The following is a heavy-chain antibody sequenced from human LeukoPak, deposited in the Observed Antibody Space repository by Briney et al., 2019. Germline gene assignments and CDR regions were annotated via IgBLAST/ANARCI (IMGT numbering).Heavy chain of an antibody. CDR2: IYPGDSDT. D-gene: IGHD2-2*01. CDR1: GYSFTSYW. V-gene: IGHV5-51*01. J-gene: IGHJ5*02. CDR3: ARRYCSSPNCQGPYNWFDP. Sequence: GESLKISCQGSGYSFTSYWIGWVRQMPGKGLEWMGIIYPGDSDTRYSPSFQGQVTISVDKSNRTVYLQWSSLKASDTAMYYCARRYCSSPNCQGPYNWFDPWGQGTLVTVSS.